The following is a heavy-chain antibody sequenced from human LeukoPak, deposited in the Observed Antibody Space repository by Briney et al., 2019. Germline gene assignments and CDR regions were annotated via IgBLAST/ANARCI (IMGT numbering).Heavy chain of an antibody. V-gene: IGHV1-46*01. Sequence: ASVKVSCKASGYTFTGYVMHWVRQAPGQGLEWMGIINPSGGSTNYAQKFQGRVTMTRDTSTSTVFMELSSLRSEDTAVYFCARGPPGRVYDSSKRGLFDPWGQGTLVTVSS. D-gene: IGHD3-22*01. J-gene: IGHJ5*02. CDR2: INPSGGST. CDR1: GYTFTGYV. CDR3: ARGPPGRVYDSSKRGLFDP.